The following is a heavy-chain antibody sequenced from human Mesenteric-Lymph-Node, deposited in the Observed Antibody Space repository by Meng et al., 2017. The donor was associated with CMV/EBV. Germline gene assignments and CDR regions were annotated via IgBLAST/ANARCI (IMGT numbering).Heavy chain of an antibody. CDR1: GYTFTDYY. CDR2: INPDSGGT. V-gene: IGHV1-2*02. CDR3: ATVLLSGTTFYFDY. Sequence: ASVKVSCKASGYTFTDYYIHWVRQAPGQGLEWMGWINPDSGGTNYAQKFQGRVSMTRDTSITTAYMELSSLRSDDTAVYYCATVLLSGTTFYFDYWGQGTLVTVSS. J-gene: IGHJ4*02. D-gene: IGHD1-1*01.